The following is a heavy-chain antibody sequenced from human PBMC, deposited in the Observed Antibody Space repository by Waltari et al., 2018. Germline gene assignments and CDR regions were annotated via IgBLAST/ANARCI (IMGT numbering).Heavy chain of an antibody. V-gene: IGHV4-30-4*01. Sequence: QVQLQESGPGLVKPSRTLSLTCTVSGVSISSGNYYGSWIRQSPGNGLELIGKIFYSGSTYYNPSLKSRLTISVDKSKNQFSLKMSSVTAADTAVYYCARIRGAGLLDYWGQGTLVTVSS. CDR3: ARIRGAGLLDY. CDR1: GVSISSGNYY. CDR2: IFYSGST. D-gene: IGHD3-10*01. J-gene: IGHJ4*02.